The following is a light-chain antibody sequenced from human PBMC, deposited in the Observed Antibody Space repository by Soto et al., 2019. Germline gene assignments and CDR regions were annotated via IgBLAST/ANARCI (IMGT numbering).Light chain of an antibody. CDR3: MQNTPA. Sequence: GQPASISCKSSQSLLHSDGKTYLYWDLQKPGQPPQLLIDEVSNRFSGVPDRFSVSGSGTDFTLKISRVEAEDVGVYHCMQNTPAFGQGTRLEIK. CDR2: EVS. CDR1: QSLLHSDGKTY. J-gene: IGKJ5*01. V-gene: IGKV2D-29*01.